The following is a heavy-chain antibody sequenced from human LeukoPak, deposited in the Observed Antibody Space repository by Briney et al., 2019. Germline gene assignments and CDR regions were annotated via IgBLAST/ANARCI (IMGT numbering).Heavy chain of an antibody. D-gene: IGHD6-6*01. CDR1: GGSISSYY. J-gene: IGHJ6*03. V-gene: IGHV4-4*07. CDR3: ARDWGVGGRPGYMDV. CDR2: IYTSGST. Sequence: SETLSLTCTVSGGSISSYYWSWIRQPAGKGLEWIGRIYTSGSTNYNPSLKSRVTILVDTSKNQVSLKLSSVTAADTAVYFCARDWGVGGRPGYMDVWGKGTTVTVSS.